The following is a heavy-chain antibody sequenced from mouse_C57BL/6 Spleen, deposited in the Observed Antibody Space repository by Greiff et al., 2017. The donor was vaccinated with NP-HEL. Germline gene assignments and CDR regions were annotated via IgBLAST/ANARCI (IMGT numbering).Heavy chain of an antibody. D-gene: IGHD2-5*01. CDR2: ISDGGSYT. CDR3: ARAQAYYSNYYAMDY. CDR1: GFTFSSYA. Sequence: EVKLVESGGGLVKPGGSLKLSCAASGFTFSSYAMSWVRQTPEKRLEWVATISDGGSYTYYPDNVKGRFTISRDNAKNNLYLQMSHLKSEDTAMYYCARAQAYYSNYYAMDYWGQGTSVTVSS. V-gene: IGHV5-4*03. J-gene: IGHJ4*01.